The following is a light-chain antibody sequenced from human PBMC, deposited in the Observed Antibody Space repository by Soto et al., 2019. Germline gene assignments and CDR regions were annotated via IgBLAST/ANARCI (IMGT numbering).Light chain of an antibody. CDR1: QGIRNY. V-gene: IGKV1-27*01. CDR3: QKYDCAPLT. J-gene: IGKJ4*01. Sequence: DIQMTQSPSSLSASVGDRVTITCRASQGIRNYLAWYQQKPGKVPKLLIYDASTLQSGAPSRFSGSGSGTDFTLTISSLQPEDGATYYCQKYDCAPLTFGGGTKVEIK. CDR2: DAS.